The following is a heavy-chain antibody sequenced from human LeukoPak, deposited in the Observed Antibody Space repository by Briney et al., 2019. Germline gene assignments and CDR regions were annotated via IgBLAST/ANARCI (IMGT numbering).Heavy chain of an antibody. Sequence: GSLRLSCAASGFTFSSYSMNWVRQAPGKGLEWVSSVSSSSSYIYYADSVKGRFTISRDNAKNSLYLQMNSLRAEDTAVYYCARDWAVAGKGYYFDYWGQGTLVTVSS. V-gene: IGHV3-21*01. J-gene: IGHJ4*02. CDR3: ARDWAVAGKGYYFDY. CDR2: VSSSSSYI. CDR1: GFTFSSYS. D-gene: IGHD6-19*01.